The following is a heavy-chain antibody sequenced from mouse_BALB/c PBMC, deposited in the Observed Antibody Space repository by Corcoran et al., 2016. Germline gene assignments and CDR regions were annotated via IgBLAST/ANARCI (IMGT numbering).Heavy chain of an antibody. CDR1: GYTFTNYG. CDR2: INTYTGEP. D-gene: IGHD1-1*01. Sequence: QIQLVQSGHELKKPGETVKISCKASGYTFTNYGMNWVKQAPGKGLKWMGWINTYTGEPTYADDFKGRFAFSLETSASTAYLQINNLKNEDMATYFCTLTTVVATDAMDYWGQGTSVTVSS. CDR3: TLTTVVATDAMDY. V-gene: IGHV9-1*02. J-gene: IGHJ4*01.